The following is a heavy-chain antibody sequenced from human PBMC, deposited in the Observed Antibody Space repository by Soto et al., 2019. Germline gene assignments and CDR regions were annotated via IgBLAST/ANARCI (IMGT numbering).Heavy chain of an antibody. CDR2: ISCFSNYM. Sequence: EVQLVESGGGLAKPGGTLRLSCAVSGFPFNSYSMNWVRQAPGKGLDWVSSISCFSNYMYYTVSVTGRFTITRGNARNSLKLQMNSLSAEDTGVYYCARTGFYSSTTPNHRTCDMDVWGQGTTVTVSS. J-gene: IGHJ6*02. CDR3: ARTGFYSSTTPNHRTCDMDV. V-gene: IGHV3-21*01. D-gene: IGHD6-13*01. CDR1: GFPFNSYS.